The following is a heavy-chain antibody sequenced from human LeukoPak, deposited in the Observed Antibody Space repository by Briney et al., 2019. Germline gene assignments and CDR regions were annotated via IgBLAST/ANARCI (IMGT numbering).Heavy chain of an antibody. CDR2: ISYDGSNK. J-gene: IGHJ4*02. CDR3: ARDNYVRGDPGY. V-gene: IGHV3-30-3*01. CDR1: GFTFSSYA. Sequence: PGGSLRLSCAASGFTFSSYAMHWVRQAPGKGLEWVAVISYDGSNKYYADSVKGRFTISRDNPKNTLYLQMNSLRAEDTAVYYCARDNYVRGDPGYWGQGTLVTVSS. D-gene: IGHD3-10*02.